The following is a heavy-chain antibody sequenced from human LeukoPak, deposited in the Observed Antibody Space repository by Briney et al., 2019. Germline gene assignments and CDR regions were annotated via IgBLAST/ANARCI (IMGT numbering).Heavy chain of an antibody. J-gene: IGHJ5*02. Sequence: GGSLRLSCAASGFTFSNHNMVWVRQPPGKGLEWISYISDSSITMYYADSVKGRFTISRDNAKNSLFLQMNSLRGKDTAVYYCARDGGFCSGGFCYRSFDPWGQGTLVTVSS. CDR2: ISDSSITM. CDR1: GFTFSNHN. D-gene: IGHD2-15*01. CDR3: ARDGGFCSGGFCYRSFDP. V-gene: IGHV3-48*04.